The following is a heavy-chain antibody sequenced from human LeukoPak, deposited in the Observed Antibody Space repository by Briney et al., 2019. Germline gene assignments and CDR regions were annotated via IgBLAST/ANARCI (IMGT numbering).Heavy chain of an antibody. CDR1: GYSFTSYW. D-gene: IGHD3-22*01. V-gene: IGHV5-51*01. CDR3: ARLVPLVGWLVAPNWFDP. J-gene: IGHJ5*02. Sequence: GESLKISCKGSGYSFTSYWIGWVRQMPGKGLEWMGIIYPSDSDTRYSPSFQGQVTISADKSISTAYLQWSSLKASDTAMYYCARLVPLVGWLVAPNWFDPWGQGTLVTVSS. CDR2: IYPSDSDT.